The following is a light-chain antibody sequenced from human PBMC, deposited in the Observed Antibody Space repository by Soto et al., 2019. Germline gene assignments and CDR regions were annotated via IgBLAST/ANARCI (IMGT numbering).Light chain of an antibody. CDR3: QQYNNWPRT. Sequence: EIVMTQYPATLAVSPGARSTLSCRARQSVSSNLARYQQKPGQAPRLLIDGASTRASVIPARFSGSGSGTEFTLTISSLQSEDFAVYYCQQYNNWPRTFGQGTNVDIK. V-gene: IGKV3-15*01. J-gene: IGKJ1*01. CDR1: QSVSSN. CDR2: GAS.